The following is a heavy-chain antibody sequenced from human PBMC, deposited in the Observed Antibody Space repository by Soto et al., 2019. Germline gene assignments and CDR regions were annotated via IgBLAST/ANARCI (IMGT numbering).Heavy chain of an antibody. J-gene: IGHJ6*02. CDR3: HISTYYGMDV. V-gene: IGHV4-31*03. Sequence: SETLSLTCTVSCGSISSGGYYWGWVRQHPGKGLEWIGYIYYSGSTYYNPSLKSRVTISVDTSKNQFSLKLSSVTAADTAVYYCHISTYYGMDVWGQGTTVTVSS. D-gene: IGHD2-2*01. CDR1: CGSISSGGYY. CDR2: IYYSGST.